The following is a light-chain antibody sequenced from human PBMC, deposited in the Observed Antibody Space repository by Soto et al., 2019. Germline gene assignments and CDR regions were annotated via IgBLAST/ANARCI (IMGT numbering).Light chain of an antibody. V-gene: IGKV3-11*01. J-gene: IGKJ1*01. CDR2: DAS. Sequence: IVLTQSPATVSLSPGERATLSCRASQSVGTYLAWYQQKPGQAPRLLIYDASNRATGIPARFSGSGSGTDFTLTISSLAPEDFAVYYCQQRSNWPPWTFGQGTKVEIK. CDR3: QQRSNWPPWT. CDR1: QSVGTY.